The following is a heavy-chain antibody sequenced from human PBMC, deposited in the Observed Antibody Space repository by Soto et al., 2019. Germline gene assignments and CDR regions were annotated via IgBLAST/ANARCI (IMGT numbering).Heavy chain of an antibody. CDR3: ARGGIAARSEYRWFDP. Sequence: SETLFLTCAVYGGSFSGYYWSWIRQPPGKGLEWIGEINHSGSTNYNPSLKSRVTISVDTSKNQFSLKLSSVTAADTAVYYCARGGIAARSEYRWFDPWGQGTLVTVSS. V-gene: IGHV4-34*01. D-gene: IGHD6-6*01. CDR1: GGSFSGYY. CDR2: INHSGST. J-gene: IGHJ5*02.